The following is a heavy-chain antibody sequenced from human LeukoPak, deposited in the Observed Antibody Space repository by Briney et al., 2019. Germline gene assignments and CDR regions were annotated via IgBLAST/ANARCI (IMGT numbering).Heavy chain of an antibody. D-gene: IGHD2-2*01. Sequence: GGSLRLSCGASGFTFSSYSMNWVRQAPGKGLEWVSYISSSIITIYYTDSVKGRFAISRDNAKNSLYLQMNSLRAEDTAVYYCARDGISDIVVVPAYYFDYWGQGTLVTVSS. V-gene: IGHV3-48*01. J-gene: IGHJ4*02. CDR2: ISSSIITI. CDR3: ARDGISDIVVVPAYYFDY. CDR1: GFTFSSYS.